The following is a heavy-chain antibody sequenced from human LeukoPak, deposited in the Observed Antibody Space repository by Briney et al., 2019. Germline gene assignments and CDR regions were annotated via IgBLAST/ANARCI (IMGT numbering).Heavy chain of an antibody. V-gene: IGHV3-74*01. Sequence: GGALRLSCAASGFTFSAYWMHWVRQAPGKGLVWVSRINSDRSDRSYADSVKGRFTISRDNAKNTLYLQMNNLRAEDPAVYYCARGLKLRWPSDYWGQGTLVTVSS. CDR3: ARGLKLRWPSDY. J-gene: IGHJ4*02. D-gene: IGHD5-12*01. CDR1: GFTFSAYW. CDR2: INSDRSDR.